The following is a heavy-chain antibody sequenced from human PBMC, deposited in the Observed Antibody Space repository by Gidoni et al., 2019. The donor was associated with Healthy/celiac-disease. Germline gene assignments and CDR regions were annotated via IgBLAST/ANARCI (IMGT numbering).Heavy chain of an antibody. CDR2: INSDGSST. CDR3: ARGTVIRTYYYDSSGYYYLDY. D-gene: IGHD3-22*01. CDR1: GFTFSSSW. J-gene: IGHJ4*02. Sequence: EVQLVESGGGLVQPGGSLRLSCAASGFTFSSSWMHWVRQAPGKGLVWVSRINSDGSSTSYADSVKGRFTISRDNAKNTLYLQMNSLRAEDTAVYYCARGTVIRTYYYDSSGYYYLDYWGQGTLVTVSS. V-gene: IGHV3-74*01.